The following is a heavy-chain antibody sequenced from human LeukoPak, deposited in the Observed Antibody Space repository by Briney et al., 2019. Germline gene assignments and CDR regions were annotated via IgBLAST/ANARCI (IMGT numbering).Heavy chain of an antibody. CDR1: GYTFTSCD. CDR3: ARGDEPYYYDSSGYYFDY. J-gene: IGHJ4*02. CDR2: MNPNSGNT. D-gene: IGHD3-22*01. Sequence: ASVKVSCKASGYTFTSCDINWVRQATGQGLEWMGWMNPNSGNTGYAQKFQGRVTMTRNTSISTAYMELSRLRSDDTAVYYCARGDEPYYYDSSGYYFDYWGQGTLVTVSS. V-gene: IGHV1-8*01.